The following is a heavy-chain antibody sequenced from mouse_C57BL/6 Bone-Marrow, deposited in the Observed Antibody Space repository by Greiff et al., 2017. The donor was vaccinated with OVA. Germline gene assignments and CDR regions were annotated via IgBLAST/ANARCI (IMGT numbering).Heavy chain of an antibody. CDR2: SRNKANDYTT. CDR1: GFTFSDFY. Sequence: EVQLVESGGGLVQSGRSLRLSCAPSGFTFSDFYMEWVRQAPGKGLEWIAASRNKANDYTTEYSASVKGRFIVSRDTSQSILYLQMNALRAEDTAIYYCARDALYYRFAYWGQGTLVTVSA. CDR3: ARDALYYRFAY. V-gene: IGHV7-1*01. D-gene: IGHD2-1*01. J-gene: IGHJ3*01.